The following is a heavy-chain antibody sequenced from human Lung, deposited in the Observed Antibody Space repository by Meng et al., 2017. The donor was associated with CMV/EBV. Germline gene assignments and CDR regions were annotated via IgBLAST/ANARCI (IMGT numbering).Heavy chain of an antibody. CDR3: ARDVGYCSDGSCSDY. Sequence: SETLSLXXSVSGGSVISGSYYWSWIRQSPGKGLQWIGYIHNSGSTKYNPSLKSRVTISVDTPKNQFSLRLRFVTAADTAVYYCARDVGYCSDGSCSDYWGQRLLVTVSS. J-gene: IGHJ4*02. V-gene: IGHV4-61*01. D-gene: IGHD2-15*01. CDR2: IHNSGST. CDR1: GGSVISGSYY.